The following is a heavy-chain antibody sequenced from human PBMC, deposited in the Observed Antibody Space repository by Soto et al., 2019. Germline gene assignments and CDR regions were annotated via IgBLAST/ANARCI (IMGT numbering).Heavy chain of an antibody. J-gene: IGHJ5*02. CDR1: GGSISSGVYS. CDR2: IYHSGST. Sequence: PSDARSLTCAVSGGSISSGVYSWTWIRQPPGKGLEWIGYIYHSGSTYYNPSLKSRVTISVDRSKNQFSLKLSSVTAADTAVYYCARAKGAVAAAGTGWFDPWGQGTLVTVSS. CDR3: ARAKGAVAAAGTGWFDP. V-gene: IGHV4-30-2*01. D-gene: IGHD6-13*01.